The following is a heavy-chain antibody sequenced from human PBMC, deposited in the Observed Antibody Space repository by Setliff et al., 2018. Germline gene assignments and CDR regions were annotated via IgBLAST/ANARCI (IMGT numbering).Heavy chain of an antibody. CDR3: ARGKVLYDYVWGSYRYEDYYYGMDV. CDR2: INHSGST. D-gene: IGHD3-16*02. Sequence: SETLSLTCAVYGGSFSGYYCSWIRQPPGKGLEWIGEINHSGSTNYNPSLKSRVTISVDTSKNQFSLKLSSVTAADTAVYYCARGKVLYDYVWGSYRYEDYYYGMDVWGQGTTVTVSS. CDR1: GGSFSGYY. J-gene: IGHJ6*02. V-gene: IGHV4-34*01.